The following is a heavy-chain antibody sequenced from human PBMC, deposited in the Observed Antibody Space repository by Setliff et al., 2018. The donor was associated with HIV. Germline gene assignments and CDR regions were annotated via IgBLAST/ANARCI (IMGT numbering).Heavy chain of an antibody. V-gene: IGHV4-34*01. Sequence: SETLSLTCGVSGGSFSGHSWSWIRQSPGKGLEWIGEVNHSGSSNLNPSFERRVTISGVPSKNQFSLRLSSVTAADTAVYYCARGRDSVLTPFDYWGQGTLVTVSS. CDR1: GGSFSGHS. CDR3: ARGRDSVLTPFDY. CDR2: VNHSGSS. D-gene: IGHD3-10*01. J-gene: IGHJ4*02.